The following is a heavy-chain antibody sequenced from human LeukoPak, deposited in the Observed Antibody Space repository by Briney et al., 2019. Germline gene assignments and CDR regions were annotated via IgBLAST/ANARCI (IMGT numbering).Heavy chain of an antibody. CDR1: GFTFSSYA. CDR2: ISYDGSNK. CDR3: ASYYGGNSRSDFGFDY. Sequence: GGSLRLSCAASGFTFSSYAMHWVRQAPGEGLEWVAVISYDGSNKYYADSVKGRFTISRDNSKNTLYLQMNSLRAEDTAVFYCASYYGGNSRSDFGFDYWGQGTLVTVSS. J-gene: IGHJ4*02. D-gene: IGHD4-23*01. V-gene: IGHV3-30-3*01.